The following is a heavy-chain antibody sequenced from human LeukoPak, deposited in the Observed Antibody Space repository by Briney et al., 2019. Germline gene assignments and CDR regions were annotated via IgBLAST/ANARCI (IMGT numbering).Heavy chain of an antibody. Sequence: PGGSLRLSCAASAFTFSDYYMSWIRQAPGKGLEWVSYISTSGSTIYYADSVKGRFTISRDNAKNSLYLQMNSLRAEDTAVYYCARAYDSSGYYRQDPFDIWGQGTMVTVSS. CDR2: ISTSGSTI. CDR1: AFTFSDYY. V-gene: IGHV3-11*04. D-gene: IGHD3-22*01. CDR3: ARAYDSSGYYRQDPFDI. J-gene: IGHJ3*02.